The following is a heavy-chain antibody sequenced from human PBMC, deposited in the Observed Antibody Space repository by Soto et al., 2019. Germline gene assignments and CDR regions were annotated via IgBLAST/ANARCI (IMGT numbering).Heavy chain of an antibody. CDR3: SGGVGDAF. CDR2: INQDGSEK. CDR1: ESTVSRDW. D-gene: IGHD1-26*01. Sequence: EVHLVESGGGLVHTGGSLRLSCAIFESTVSRDWMNWVRQAPGKGMEWVAHINQDGSEKYYVDSVKGRFTISRDNAKKSLYLQMNSLRPADTAMYYCSGGVGDAFWGQGTLVTVSS. V-gene: IGHV3-7*04. J-gene: IGHJ4*02.